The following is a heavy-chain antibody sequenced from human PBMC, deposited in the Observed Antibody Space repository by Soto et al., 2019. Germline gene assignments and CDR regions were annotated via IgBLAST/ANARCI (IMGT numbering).Heavy chain of an antibody. CDR1: GGSISSYY. J-gene: IGHJ3*02. CDR3: ARALILTGYYIHDAFDI. V-gene: IGHV4-59*01. Sequence: QVQLQESGPGLVKPSETLPLTCTVSGGSISSYYWSWIRQPPGKGLEWMGYIYYSGGTNYNPSLKSRVTIPVDTSKNQFSLKLSSVTAADTAVYYCARALILTGYYIHDAFDIWGQGTMVTVSS. D-gene: IGHD3-9*01. CDR2: IYYSGGT.